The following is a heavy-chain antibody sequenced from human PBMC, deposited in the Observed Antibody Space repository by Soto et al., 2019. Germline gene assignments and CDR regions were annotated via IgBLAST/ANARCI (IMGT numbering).Heavy chain of an antibody. V-gene: IGHV1-8*01. D-gene: IGHD3-3*01. CDR3: ARGHQLRFLEWLWSRHRDYYGMDV. Sequence: SVKVSCKASGYTFTSYDINWVRQATGQGLEWMGWMNPNSGNTGYAQKFQGRVTMTRNTSISTAYMELSSLRSEDTAVYYCARGHQLRFLEWLWSRHRDYYGMDVWGQGTTVTVSS. CDR1: GYTFTSYD. J-gene: IGHJ6*02. CDR2: MNPNSGNT.